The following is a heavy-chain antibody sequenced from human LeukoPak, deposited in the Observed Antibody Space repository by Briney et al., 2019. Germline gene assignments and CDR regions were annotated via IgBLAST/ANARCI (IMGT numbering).Heavy chain of an antibody. Sequence: GGSLRLSCAASGFTFSSYAMHWVRQAPGKGLEWVAVISYDRSNKYYADSVKGRFTISRDNSKNTLYLQMNSLGAGDTAVYYCARACGASCYAVDYYYYGMDVWGQGTTVTVSS. CDR2: ISYDRSNK. CDR3: ARACGASCYAVDYYYYGMDV. D-gene: IGHD2-15*01. CDR1: GFTFSSYA. V-gene: IGHV3-30-3*01. J-gene: IGHJ6*02.